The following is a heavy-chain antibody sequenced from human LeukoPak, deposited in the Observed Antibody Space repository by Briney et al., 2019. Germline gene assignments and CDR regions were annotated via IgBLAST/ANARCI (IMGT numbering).Heavy chain of an antibody. D-gene: IGHD6-19*01. V-gene: IGHV4-34*01. CDR3: ASRSSGWYNWFDP. CDR2: INHSGST. Sequence: SETLSLTCAVYSGSFSSYYWSSIRQPPGKGLEWIGEINHSGSTNYNPSLKSRVTISVDTSKNQFSLKLSSVTAADTAVYYCASRSSGWYNWFDPWGQGTLVTVSS. CDR1: SGSFSSYY. J-gene: IGHJ5*02.